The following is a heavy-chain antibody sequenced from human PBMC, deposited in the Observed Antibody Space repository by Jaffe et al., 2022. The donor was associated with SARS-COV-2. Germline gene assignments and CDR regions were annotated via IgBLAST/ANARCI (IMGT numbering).Heavy chain of an antibody. CDR3: ARDWKQTDC. D-gene: IGHD1-1*01. V-gene: IGHV7-4-1*02. CDR2: INTNTGNP. CDR1: GYTFTNYA. J-gene: IGHJ4*02. Sequence: QVQLVQSGSELKKPGASVKVSCKASGYTFTNYAMNWVRQAPGQGLEWMGWINTNTGNPTYAPGFTGRFVISLDTTINTAYLQISSLKAEDTAVYFCARDWKQTDCWGQGTMVTVSS.